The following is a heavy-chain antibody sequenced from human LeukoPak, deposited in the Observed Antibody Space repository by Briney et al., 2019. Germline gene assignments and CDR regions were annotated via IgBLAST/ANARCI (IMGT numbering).Heavy chain of an antibody. CDR2: INHTGST. CDR3: ARGGTTYVWGSYRYTFDY. CDR1: GGSFSGYY. Sequence: SETLSLTCAVYGGSFSGYYWNWIHQPPGKGLEWIGQINHTGSTNYNPSLKSRVTISVDTSKNQFSLELSSVTAADTAVYYCARGGTTYVWGSYRYTFDYWGQGTLVTVSS. D-gene: IGHD3-16*02. V-gene: IGHV4-34*01. J-gene: IGHJ4*02.